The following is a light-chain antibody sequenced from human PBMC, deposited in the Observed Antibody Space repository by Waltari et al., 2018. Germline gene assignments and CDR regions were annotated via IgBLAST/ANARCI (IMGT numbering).Light chain of an antibody. Sequence: EIVMTQSPATLSVSRGERATLCCRASQSVSSNLAWDQQKPGQAPRLRIYGASTRATGIPARFSGSGSGTEFTLTLTSMQSEDFAVYYCHQYNNWPPAFGPGTKVYIK. CDR3: HQYNNWPPA. V-gene: IGKV3-15*01. CDR2: GAS. CDR1: QSVSSN. J-gene: IGKJ3*01.